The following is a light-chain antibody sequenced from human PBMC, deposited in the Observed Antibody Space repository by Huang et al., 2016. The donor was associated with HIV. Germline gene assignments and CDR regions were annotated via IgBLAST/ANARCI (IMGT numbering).Light chain of an antibody. V-gene: IGKV3-15*01. Sequence: EIVMTQSPGTLSVSPGERATLSCRASQNVNNNLAWYQQRPGQAPRLLIYGTFDRATGIPARFSGSGSGTDFTLTISSLQSEDFAIYYCQQYNNWPQTFSQGTKVE. CDR2: GTF. CDR1: QNVNNN. J-gene: IGKJ1*01. CDR3: QQYNNWPQT.